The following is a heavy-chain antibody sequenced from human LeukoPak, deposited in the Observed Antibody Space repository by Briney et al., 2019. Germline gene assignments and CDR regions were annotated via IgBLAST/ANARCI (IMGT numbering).Heavy chain of an antibody. CDR2: ISGGSGYI. D-gene: IGHD6-13*01. CDR1: GFTFSTYN. J-gene: IGHJ4*02. CDR3: ARDGRTSSS. V-gene: IGHV3-21*01. Sequence: GGPLRLSCAASGFTFSTYNMTWVRQAPGKGLEWVSSISGGSGYIHYADSVKGRFTISRDNAKASLYLQMNSLRAEDTAVYYCARDGRTSSSWGQGTLVTVSS.